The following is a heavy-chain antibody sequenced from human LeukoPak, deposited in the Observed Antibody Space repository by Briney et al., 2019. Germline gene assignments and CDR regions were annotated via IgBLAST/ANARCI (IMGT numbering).Heavy chain of an antibody. D-gene: IGHD6-13*01. J-gene: IGHJ4*02. CDR2: INHSGST. Sequence: PSETLSLTCAVYGGSFSGYYWSWIRQPPGKGLEWIGEINHSGSTNYNPSLKSRVTISVDTSKNQFSLKLSSVTAADTAVYYCARVSSSWYSIGKWGQGTLVTVSS. CDR3: ARVSSSWYSIGK. V-gene: IGHV4-34*01. CDR1: GGSFSGYY.